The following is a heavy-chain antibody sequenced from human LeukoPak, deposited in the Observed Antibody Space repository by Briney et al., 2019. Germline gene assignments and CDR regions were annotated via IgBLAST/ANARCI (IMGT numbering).Heavy chain of an antibody. V-gene: IGHV3-23*01. CDR1: GFTFSNYG. CDR2: ITGSGDDA. CDR3: AKESRGSSPEF. Sequence: GGSLRLSCAASGFTFSNYGMSWLRQAPGKGLEWVSAITGSGDDAYYADSVHGRFTMSRDNSKSTLYLQMSSLRVEDTAVYYCAKESRGSSPEFWGQGTLVTVSS. D-gene: IGHD1-26*01. J-gene: IGHJ1*01.